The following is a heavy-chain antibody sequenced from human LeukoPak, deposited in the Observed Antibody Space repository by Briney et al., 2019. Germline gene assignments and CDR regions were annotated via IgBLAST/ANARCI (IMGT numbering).Heavy chain of an antibody. CDR3: ARYYDFWGGYLDY. J-gene: IGHJ4*02. CDR1: GGSFSGYY. Sequence: SETLSLTCAVYGGSFSGYYWSWIRQPPGKGLEWIGEINHSGSTNYNPSLKSRFTISVDTSKNQFSLKLSSVTAADTAVYYCARYYDFWGGYLDYWGQGTLVTVSS. CDR2: INHSGST. V-gene: IGHV4-34*01. D-gene: IGHD3-3*01.